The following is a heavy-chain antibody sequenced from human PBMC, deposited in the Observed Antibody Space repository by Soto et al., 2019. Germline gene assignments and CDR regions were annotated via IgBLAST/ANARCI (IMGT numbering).Heavy chain of an antibody. CDR1: GGTFSSYT. V-gene: IGHV1-69*04. Sequence: ASVKVSCKASGGTFSSYTISWVRQAPGQGLEWMGRIIPILGIANYAQKFQGRVTITADKSTSTAYMELSSLRSEDTAVYYCARDLAAVGTDTPIELLDYYYMDVWGKGTTVTVSS. CDR3: ARDLAAVGTDTPIELLDYYYMDV. J-gene: IGHJ6*03. CDR2: IIPILGIA. D-gene: IGHD2-15*01.